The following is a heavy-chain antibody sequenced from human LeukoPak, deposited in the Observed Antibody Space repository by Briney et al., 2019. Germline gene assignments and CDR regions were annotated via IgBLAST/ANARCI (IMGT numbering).Heavy chain of an antibody. J-gene: IGHJ4*02. CDR1: GFTFSSYA. CDR3: ARDRPSISGWYSALFDY. CDR2: ISYDGNNK. V-gene: IGHV3-30*04. D-gene: IGHD6-19*01. Sequence: QPGGSLRLSCAASGFTFSSYAMHWVRQAPGKGLEWVAVISYDGNNKYYADSVKGRFTISRDNSKNTLYLQMNSLRAEDTAVYYCARDRPSISGWYSALFDYWGQGTLVTVSS.